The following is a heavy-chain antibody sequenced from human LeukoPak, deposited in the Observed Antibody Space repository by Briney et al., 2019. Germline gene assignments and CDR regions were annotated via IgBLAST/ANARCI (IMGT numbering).Heavy chain of an antibody. Sequence: GGSLRLSCAASGFTFSSYSMNWVRPAPGKGLEWVSYISSSSSTIYCAASVKGRFTISRDNGKTSPYLQMNSLRAEDTAVYYCAREGGRLLYIVATKPLPSVGMDVWGQGTTVTVSS. CDR2: ISSSSSTI. V-gene: IGHV3-48*01. J-gene: IGHJ6*02. CDR3: AREGGRLLYIVATKPLPSVGMDV. CDR1: GFTFSSYS. D-gene: IGHD5-12*01.